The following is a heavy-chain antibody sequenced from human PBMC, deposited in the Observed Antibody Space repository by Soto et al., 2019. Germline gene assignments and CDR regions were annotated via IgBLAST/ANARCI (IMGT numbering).Heavy chain of an antibody. Sequence: QVQLVQSGAEVKKPGASVMVSCRASGYTFTSHYMHWVRQAPGQGLEWMGMIDPSGGATTYAQKFQGSGTITRDTSTTTVYRELSSLRPEYTAVYSCSRGLWQWLFAYWVQGTLVTVSS. V-gene: IGHV1-46*03. J-gene: IGHJ4*02. CDR1: GYTFTSHY. CDR3: SRGLWQWLFAY. CDR2: IDPSGGAT. D-gene: IGHD6-19*01.